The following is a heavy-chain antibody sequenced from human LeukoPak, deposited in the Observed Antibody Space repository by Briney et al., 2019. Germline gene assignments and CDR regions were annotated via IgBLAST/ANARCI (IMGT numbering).Heavy chain of an antibody. J-gene: IGHJ6*02. CDR1: GYTFTNYY. V-gene: IGHV1-46*01. D-gene: IGHD6-13*01. Sequence: GASVKVSCKASGYTFTNYYMHWVRQAPGQGLEWMGIINPSGGSTSYAQKFQGRVTMTRDTSTSTVYMELSSLRSEDTAVYYCARGGNMIAASGRAAYYSMDVWGQGTTVTVSS. CDR2: INPSGGST. CDR3: ARGGNMIAASGRAAYYSMDV.